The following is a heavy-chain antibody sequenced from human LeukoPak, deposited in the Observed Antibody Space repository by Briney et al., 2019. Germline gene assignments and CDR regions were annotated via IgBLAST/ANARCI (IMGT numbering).Heavy chain of an antibody. Sequence: ASVKVSCKAYGYTFISYGISWVRQAPGQGLEWMGWISGYKANRKTAQKFQGRVTIATNTSTNTAYMELRSLRSDDTAVYYCARDGFTFVRGLSPDYWGQGTLVTVSS. D-gene: IGHD3-10*01. V-gene: IGHV1-18*01. CDR3: ARDGFTFVRGLSPDY. J-gene: IGHJ4*02. CDR1: GYTFISYG. CDR2: ISGYKANR.